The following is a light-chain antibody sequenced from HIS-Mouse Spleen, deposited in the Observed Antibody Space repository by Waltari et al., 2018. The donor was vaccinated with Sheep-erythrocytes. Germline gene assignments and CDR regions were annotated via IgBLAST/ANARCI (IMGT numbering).Light chain of an antibody. Sequence: QSALTQPASVSGSPGQSITISCTGARSDVGSYNLLPWYQQPPGKAPQLMLYEGSNRPSGVPDRFSGSKSGNTASLTISGLQAEDEADYYCCSYAGSYNHVFATGTKVTVL. CDR2: EGS. V-gene: IGLV2-14*02. CDR3: CSYAGSYNHV. CDR1: RSDVGSYNL. J-gene: IGLJ1*01.